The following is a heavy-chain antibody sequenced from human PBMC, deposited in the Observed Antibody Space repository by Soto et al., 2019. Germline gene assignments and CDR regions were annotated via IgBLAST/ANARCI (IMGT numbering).Heavy chain of an antibody. V-gene: IGHV1-3*01. J-gene: IGHJ4*02. Sequence: ASVKVSCKASGYPFTHYAMHWVRQAPGQRLEWMGWINAGNGNTKYSQKFQGRVNITRDTSASTAYMELSSLRSEDTAVYYCARGITLPTPLDYWGQGTLVTVSS. CDR2: INAGNGNT. D-gene: IGHD1-20*01. CDR1: GYPFTHYA. CDR3: ARGITLPTPLDY.